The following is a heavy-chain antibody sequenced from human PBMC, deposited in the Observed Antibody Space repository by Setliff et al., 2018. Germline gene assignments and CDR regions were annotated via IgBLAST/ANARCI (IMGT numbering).Heavy chain of an antibody. CDR1: GYTFINYG. D-gene: IGHD4-17*01. CDR2: ISAYNGNT. V-gene: IGHV1-18*01. CDR3: ARESNGDYVPYYYYYYYMDV. Sequence: ASVKVSCKTSGYTFINYGLSWMRQAPGQGLEWMGWISAYNGNTNYAQKLQGRVTMTTDTSTSTAYMELRSLRSDDTAVYYCARESNGDYVPYYYYYYYMDVWGKGTLVTVSS. J-gene: IGHJ6*03.